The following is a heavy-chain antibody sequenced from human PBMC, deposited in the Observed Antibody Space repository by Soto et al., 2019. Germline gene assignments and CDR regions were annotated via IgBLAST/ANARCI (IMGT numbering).Heavy chain of an antibody. CDR3: ARGLYYYDSSGYWGY. J-gene: IGHJ4*02. V-gene: IGHV3-48*02. D-gene: IGHD3-22*01. CDR2: ISSSSSTI. Sequence: EVQLVESGGGLVQPGGSLRLSCAASGFTFSSYSMNWVRQAPGKGLEWVSYISSSSSTIYYADSVKGRFTISRDNAKNSLYLQMNSLRDEDTAVSYCARGLYYYDSSGYWGYWGQGTLVTVSS. CDR1: GFTFSSYS.